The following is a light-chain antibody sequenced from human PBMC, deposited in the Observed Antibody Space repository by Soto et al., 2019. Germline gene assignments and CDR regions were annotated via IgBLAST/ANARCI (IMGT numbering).Light chain of an antibody. CDR2: DAS. CDR1: QSVSSY. Sequence: EIVLTQSPATLSLSPGERATLSCRASQSVSSYLAWYQQKPGQAPGLLIYDASNRATGIPARFSGSGSGTDFTLTISSLEPEDFATYYCQQYNSYPRTFGQGTKVDIK. CDR3: QQYNSYPRT. J-gene: IGKJ1*01. V-gene: IGKV3-11*01.